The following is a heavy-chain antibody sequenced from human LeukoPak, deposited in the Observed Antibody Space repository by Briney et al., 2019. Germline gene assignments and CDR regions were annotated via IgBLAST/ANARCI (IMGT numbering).Heavy chain of an antibody. CDR2: IRYDGSNK. D-gene: IGHD2-2*01. Sequence: GGSLRLSCAASEFTFSSYGMHWVRQAPGKGLEWVAFIRYDGSNKYYADSVKGRFTISRDNSKNTLYLQMNSLRAEDTAVYYCAKGLVVVPAALDYWGQGTLVTVSS. V-gene: IGHV3-30*02. J-gene: IGHJ4*02. CDR1: EFTFSSYG. CDR3: AKGLVVVPAALDY.